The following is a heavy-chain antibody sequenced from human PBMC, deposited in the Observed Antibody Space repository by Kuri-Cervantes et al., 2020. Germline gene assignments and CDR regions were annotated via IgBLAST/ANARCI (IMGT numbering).Heavy chain of an antibody. CDR3: ATSYYYDSSGYYTEYYFDY. J-gene: IGHJ4*02. CDR1: GFTFSSYS. D-gene: IGHD3-22*01. Sequence: GGSLRLSCAASGFTFSSYSMNWVRQAPGKGLEWVSYISSSSSTIYYADSVKGRFTISRDNAKNSLYLQMNSLRAEDTAVYYCATSYYYDSSGYYTEYYFDYWGQGTLVTVSS. V-gene: IGHV3-48*01. CDR2: ISSSSSTI.